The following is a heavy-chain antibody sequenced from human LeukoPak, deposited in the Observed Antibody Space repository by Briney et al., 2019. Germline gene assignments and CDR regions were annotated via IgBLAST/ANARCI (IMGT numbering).Heavy chain of an antibody. Sequence: ASVKVSCKASGYTFTSYGISWVRQAPGQGLEWMGWISAYNGNTNYAQKLQGRVTMTTDTSTSTAYMELRSLRSDDTAVYYCARDRELIVGATETFDYWGQGTLVTVSS. J-gene: IGHJ4*02. CDR1: GYTFTSYG. V-gene: IGHV1-18*01. D-gene: IGHD1-26*01. CDR3: ARDRELIVGATETFDY. CDR2: ISAYNGNT.